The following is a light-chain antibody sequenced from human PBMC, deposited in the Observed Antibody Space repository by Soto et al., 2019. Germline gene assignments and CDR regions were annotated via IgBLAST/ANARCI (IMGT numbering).Light chain of an antibody. CDR2: GNT. CDR3: QSYDSSLSGSAV. CDR1: SSNIGSTYD. J-gene: IGLJ7*01. Sequence: QSVLTQPPSVSGAPGQRVTISCTGSSSNIGSTYDVQWYQQLPGTAPKLLIHGNTNRPSGVPDRFSGSKSGTSASLAITGLQAEDEADYYCQSYDSSLSGSAVFGGGTQLTVL. V-gene: IGLV1-40*01.